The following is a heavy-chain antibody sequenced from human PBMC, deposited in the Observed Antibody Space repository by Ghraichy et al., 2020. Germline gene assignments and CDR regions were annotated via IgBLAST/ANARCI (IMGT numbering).Heavy chain of an antibody. D-gene: IGHD3-9*01. V-gene: IGHV3-48*02. CDR3: ARGPADDWQNWFDP. Sequence: GGSLRLSCVASGFSFSSHSMNWVRQAPGKGLEWISYISTRGTTKYYADSVKGRFTISRDNAQKSLYLQMNSLRDEDTAVYYCARGPADDWQNWFDPWGQGTLVTVSS. CDR1: GFSFSSHS. CDR2: ISTRGTTK. J-gene: IGHJ5*02.